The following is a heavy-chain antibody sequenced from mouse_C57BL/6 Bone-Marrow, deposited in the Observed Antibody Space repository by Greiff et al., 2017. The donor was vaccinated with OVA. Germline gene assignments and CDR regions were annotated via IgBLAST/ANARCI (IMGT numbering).Heavy chain of an antibody. CDR2: ISNGGGST. V-gene: IGHV5-12*01. D-gene: IGHD1-1*01. Sequence: RLEWVAYISNGGGSTYYPDTVKGRFTISRDNAKNTLYLQMGRLKSEDTAMYYCARQGAYYGSSHWYFDVWGTGTTVTVSS. CDR3: ARQGAYYGSSHWYFDV. J-gene: IGHJ1*03.